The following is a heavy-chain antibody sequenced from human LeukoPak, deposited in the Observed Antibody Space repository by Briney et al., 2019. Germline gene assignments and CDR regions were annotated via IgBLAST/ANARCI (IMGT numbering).Heavy chain of an antibody. D-gene: IGHD3-10*01. J-gene: IGHJ4*02. CDR2: INPNSGDT. Sequence: ASVKVSCKASGYTFTGYYMHWARQAPGQGLEWMGWINPNSGDTNYAQKFQGRVTMTRDTSISTAYMELSRLRSDDTAVYYCARDGYGGYGSGSYRFVAYWGQGTLVTVSS. V-gene: IGHV1-2*02. CDR1: GYTFTGYY. CDR3: ARDGYGGYGSGSYRFVAY.